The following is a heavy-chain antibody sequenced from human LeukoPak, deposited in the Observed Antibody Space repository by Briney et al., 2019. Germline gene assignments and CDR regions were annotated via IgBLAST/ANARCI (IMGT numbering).Heavy chain of an antibody. CDR2: ISSSSSYI. J-gene: IGHJ4*02. CDR1: GFTFSRNS. V-gene: IGHV3-21*01. D-gene: IGHD4-17*01. CDR3: ARGSGPTLTTVDY. Sequence: GGSLRLSCAASGFTFSRNSMNWVRQAPGRGLEWVSSISSSSSYIYYADSMKGRLTISRDNDKNSLFLQMNSLRAEDTAVYYCARGSGPTLTTVDYWGQGTLVTVSS.